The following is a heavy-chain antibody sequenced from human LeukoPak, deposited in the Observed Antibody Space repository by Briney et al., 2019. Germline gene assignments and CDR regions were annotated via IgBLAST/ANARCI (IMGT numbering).Heavy chain of an antibody. CDR1: GFTFSSYA. CDR3: AKDLVASSGNWFDP. V-gene: IGHV3-23*01. D-gene: IGHD2-15*01. Sequence: GGSLRLSCAASGFTFSSYAMSWVRQAPGKGLEWVLAISGSGGSTYYADSVKGRFTISRDNSKNTLYLQMNSLRAEDTAVYYCAKDLVASSGNWFDPWGQGTLVTVSS. CDR2: ISGSGGST. J-gene: IGHJ5*02.